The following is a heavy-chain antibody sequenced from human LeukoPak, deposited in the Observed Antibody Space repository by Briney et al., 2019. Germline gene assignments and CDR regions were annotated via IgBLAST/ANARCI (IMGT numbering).Heavy chain of an antibody. CDR3: ARGEYVVRGAYGYFDL. V-gene: IGHV1-69*04. D-gene: IGHD3-10*01. J-gene: IGHJ2*01. CDR2: IIPMFGIA. Sequence: SVKVSCKASGGTFSSYVISWVRQAPGQGLEWMGKIIPMFGIANCAQKFQGRVTITADKSTSTVYMELSSLRSEDTAAYYCARGEYVVRGAYGYFDLWGRGTLVTVSS. CDR1: GGTFSSYV.